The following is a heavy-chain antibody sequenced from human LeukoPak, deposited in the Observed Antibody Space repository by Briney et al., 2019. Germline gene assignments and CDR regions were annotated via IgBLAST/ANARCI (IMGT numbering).Heavy chain of an antibody. CDR3: ARGGRYYDSSGDFDY. CDR1: GGPISSYY. V-gene: IGHV4-59*01. D-gene: IGHD3-22*01. Sequence: PSETLSLTCTVSGGPISSYYWSWMRQPPGKGLEWIGYIYYSGSTNYNPSLKSRVTISVDTSKNHFSLKLSSVTAADTAVYYCARGGRYYDSSGDFDYWGQGTLVTVSS. J-gene: IGHJ4*02. CDR2: IYYSGST.